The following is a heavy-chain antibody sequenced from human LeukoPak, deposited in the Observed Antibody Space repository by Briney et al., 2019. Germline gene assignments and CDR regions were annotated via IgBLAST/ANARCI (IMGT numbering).Heavy chain of an antibody. Sequence: KPSETLSLTCTVSGGSISSSSYYWGWIRQPPGKGLEWIGSIYYSGSTYYNPSLKSRVTISVDTSENQFSLKLSSVTAADTAVYYCARLPLGSSSYFDYWGQGTLVTVSS. D-gene: IGHD6-6*01. CDR1: GGSISSSSYY. J-gene: IGHJ4*02. CDR3: ARLPLGSSSYFDY. CDR2: IYYSGST. V-gene: IGHV4-39*01.